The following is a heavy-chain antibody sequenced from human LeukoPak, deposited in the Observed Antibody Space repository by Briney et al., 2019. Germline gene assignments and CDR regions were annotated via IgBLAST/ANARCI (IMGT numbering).Heavy chain of an antibody. V-gene: IGHV4-39*07. Sequence: SETLSLTCTVSGGSISSSSYYWGWIRQPPGKGLEWIGSIYYSGSTYYNPSLKSRVTISVDTSKNQFSLKLSSVTAADTAVYYCARKVGAVAGSLAFDYWGQGTLVTVSS. CDR1: GGSISSSSYY. CDR2: IYYSGST. J-gene: IGHJ4*02. D-gene: IGHD6-19*01. CDR3: ARKVGAVAGSLAFDY.